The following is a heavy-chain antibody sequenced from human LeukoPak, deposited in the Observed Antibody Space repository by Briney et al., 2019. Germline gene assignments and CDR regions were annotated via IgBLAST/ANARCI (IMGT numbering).Heavy chain of an antibody. CDR2: INHSGST. CDR3: ARGPTVVTHSYYYYYMDV. D-gene: IGHD4-23*01. CDR1: GVSFSGYY. Sequence: SETLSLTCAVYGVSFSGYYWSWIRQPPGKGLEWIGEINHSGSTNYNPSLKSRVTISVDTSKNQFSLKLSSVTAADTAVYYCARGPTVVTHSYYYYYMDVWGKGTTVTVSS. J-gene: IGHJ6*03. V-gene: IGHV4-34*01.